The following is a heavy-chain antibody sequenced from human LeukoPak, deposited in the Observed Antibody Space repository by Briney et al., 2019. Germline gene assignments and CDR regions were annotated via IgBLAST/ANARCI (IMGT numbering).Heavy chain of an antibody. J-gene: IGHJ2*01. V-gene: IGHV4-38-2*02. D-gene: IGHD2-2*01. CDR1: GFSISSGYY. CDR3: AISSTTFPNWYLDL. CDR2: IYPSGTT. Sequence: PSETLSLTCSVSGFSISSGYYWGWIRQPPGKGLEWTGSIYPSGTTYYNPSLKSRVTISVDTSKNQFSLKLSSVTAADTAVYYCAISSTTFPNWYLDLWGRGTLVTVSS.